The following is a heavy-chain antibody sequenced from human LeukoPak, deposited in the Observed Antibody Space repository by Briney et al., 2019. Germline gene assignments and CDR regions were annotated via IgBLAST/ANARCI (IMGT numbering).Heavy chain of an antibody. V-gene: IGHV4-38-2*02. D-gene: IGHD6-19*01. CDR1: GYSISSGYY. Sequence: SETLSLTCTVSGYSISSGYYWGWIRQPPGKGLEWIGSIYHSGSTYYNPSLKSRVTISVDTSKNQFSLKLSSVTATDTAVYYCARDLAVAGTLGYWGQGTLVTVSS. J-gene: IGHJ4*02. CDR2: IYHSGST. CDR3: ARDLAVAGTLGY.